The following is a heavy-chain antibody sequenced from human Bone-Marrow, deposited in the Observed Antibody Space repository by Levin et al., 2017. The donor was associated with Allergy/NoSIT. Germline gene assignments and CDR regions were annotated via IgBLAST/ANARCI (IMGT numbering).Heavy chain of an antibody. J-gene: IGHJ4*01. V-gene: IGHV3-23*01. Sequence: GESLKISCAASGFIFSGHAMNWVRQAPGKGLEWVSSISPTSSITYYADSVKGRFTISRDNSQNTLHLQMNTLRAEDTAIYYCARRWFCTGTCYQPAFDYWGHGTLVTVSS. CDR1: GFIFSGHA. CDR2: ISPTSSIT. CDR3: ARRWFCTGTCYQPAFDY. D-gene: IGHD2-15*01.